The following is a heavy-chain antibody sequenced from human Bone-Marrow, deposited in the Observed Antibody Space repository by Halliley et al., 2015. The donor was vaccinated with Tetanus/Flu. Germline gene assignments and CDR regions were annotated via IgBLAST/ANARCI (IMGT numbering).Heavy chain of an antibody. V-gene: IGHV3-13*01. CDR2: IGVTGDT. Sequence: IGVTGDTYYADSVKGRFIISREDAKNSFHLQMNSLRHEDTAVYYCARGGTSSYGDDGDGFDPWGQGTLVTVSS. J-gene: IGHJ5*02. CDR3: ARGGTSSYGDDGDGFDP. D-gene: IGHD6-6*01.